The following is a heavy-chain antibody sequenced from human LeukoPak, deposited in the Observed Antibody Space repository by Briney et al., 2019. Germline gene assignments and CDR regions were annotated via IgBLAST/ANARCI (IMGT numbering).Heavy chain of an antibody. D-gene: IGHD3-16*01. CDR2: FDPEDGET. Sequence: ASVKVSCKVSGYILTELSMHWVRQAPGKGLEWMGGFDPEDGETIYAQKFQGRVTMTEDTSTDTAYMELSSLRSEDTAVYYCATDVNSGGLGRDVHAFDIWGQGTMVTVSS. J-gene: IGHJ3*02. CDR3: ATDVNSGGLGRDVHAFDI. CDR1: GYILTELS. V-gene: IGHV1-24*01.